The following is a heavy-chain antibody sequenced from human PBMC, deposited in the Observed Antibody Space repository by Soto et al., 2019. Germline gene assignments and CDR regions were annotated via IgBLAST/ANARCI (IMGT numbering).Heavy chain of an antibody. V-gene: IGHV3-48*03. Sequence: GSLRLSCAVSGFTFSSYEMNWVRQAPGKGLEWVSYIGTSGKTIYYADSVRGRFTISRDNAKNSLYLQMNSLRAEDTAVYFCARDPAIYSGKFDYGLDVWGRGTTVTVSS. CDR3: ARDPAIYSGKFDYGLDV. CDR1: GFTFSSYE. D-gene: IGHD4-4*01. CDR2: IGTSGKTI. J-gene: IGHJ6*02.